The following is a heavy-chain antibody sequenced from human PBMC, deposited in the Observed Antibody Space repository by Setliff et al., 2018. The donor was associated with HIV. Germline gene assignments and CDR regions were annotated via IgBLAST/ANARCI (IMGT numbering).Heavy chain of an antibody. V-gene: IGHV5-51*01. J-gene: IGHJ4*02. CDR2: IFPGDSKM. Sequence: GESLKISCKGSGYSFTSCWLAWVRPKPGKGLEWMGIIFPGDSKMHYSPSCQGRVTLSVDKSISTAYLQWSSLQTSDSGMYYCARGVAALTASFDYWGQGSLVTVSS. CDR1: GYSFTSCW. CDR3: ARGVAALTASFDY. D-gene: IGHD2-21*02.